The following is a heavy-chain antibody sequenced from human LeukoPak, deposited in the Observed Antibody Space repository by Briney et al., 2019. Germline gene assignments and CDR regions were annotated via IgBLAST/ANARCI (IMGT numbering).Heavy chain of an antibody. J-gene: IGHJ3*02. V-gene: IGHV5-51*01. CDR3: ARQSQRGAFDI. D-gene: IGHD6-25*01. Sequence: AGESLKISCKGSGYSFTSYWIGWVRHMPGKGLQWMGIIYPGDSDTRYSPSFQGQVTIPADKSISTAYLQWSSLKASDTAMYYCARQSQRGAFDIWGQGTMVTVSS. CDR1: GYSFTSYW. CDR2: IYPGDSDT.